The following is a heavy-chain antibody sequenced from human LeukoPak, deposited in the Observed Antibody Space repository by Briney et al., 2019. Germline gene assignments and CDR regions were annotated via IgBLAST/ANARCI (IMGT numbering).Heavy chain of an antibody. V-gene: IGHV3-23*01. Sequence: GGSLRLSCTASGFTFSTYAMSWVRQAPGKGLEWVAAISGNGGSTYYADSVKGRFTISRDNSKNTPYVQMNSLRAEDTAVYYCAKVLERSTPRGVWDYWGQGTLVSVSS. CDR3: AKVLERSTPRGVWDY. D-gene: IGHD1-1*01. CDR2: ISGNGGST. J-gene: IGHJ4*02. CDR1: GFTFSTYA.